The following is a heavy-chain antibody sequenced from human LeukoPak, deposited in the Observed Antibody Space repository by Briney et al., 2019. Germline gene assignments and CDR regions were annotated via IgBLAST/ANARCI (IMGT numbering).Heavy chain of an antibody. Sequence: GGSLRLSCAASGFTFSSYAMYWVRQAPGKGLEWVAVISHDGSNDYYADSVKGRFTISRDNSKNTLYLQMNSLRAEDTAVYYCAKCPRSSSSGWFDPWGQGTLVTVSS. CDR1: GFTFSSYA. V-gene: IGHV3-30-3*02. D-gene: IGHD6-6*01. CDR2: ISHDGSND. CDR3: AKCPRSSSSGWFDP. J-gene: IGHJ5*02.